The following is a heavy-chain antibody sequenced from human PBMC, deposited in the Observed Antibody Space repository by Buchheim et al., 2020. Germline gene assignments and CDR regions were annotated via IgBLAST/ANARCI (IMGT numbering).Heavy chain of an antibody. CDR1: GGSVSSGSYY. J-gene: IGHJ5*02. CDR2: IYYSGST. D-gene: IGHD6-13*01. Sequence: QVQLQESGPGLVKPSETLSLTCTVSGGSVSSGSYYWSWIRQPPGKGLEWIGYIYYSGSTNYNPSLKSRVTISVDTSKNQFSLKLSSVTAADTAVYYCARERRGIAALVVNNWFDPWGQGTL. V-gene: IGHV4-61*01. CDR3: ARERRGIAALVVNNWFDP.